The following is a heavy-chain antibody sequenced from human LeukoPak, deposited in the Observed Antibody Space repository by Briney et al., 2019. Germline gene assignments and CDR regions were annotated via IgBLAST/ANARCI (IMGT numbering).Heavy chain of an antibody. J-gene: IGHJ3*02. Sequence: ASVKVSCKASGYTFTGHYMHWVRQPPGQGLEWMGWINPNSGGTNYAQKFQGRVTMTRDTSISTAYMELSRLSSDDTAVYYCARLIVDTVPTILSDSFDIWGQGTMVTVSS. CDR3: ARLIVDTVPTILSDSFDI. CDR1: GYTFTGHY. CDR2: INPNSGGT. D-gene: IGHD5-12*01. V-gene: IGHV1-2*02.